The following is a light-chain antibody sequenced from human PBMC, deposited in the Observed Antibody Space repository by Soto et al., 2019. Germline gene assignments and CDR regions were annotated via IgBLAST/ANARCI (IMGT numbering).Light chain of an antibody. Sequence: QSVLTQPPSVSAAPGQKVTISCSGSRSNIGNNYVSWYQQRPGTAPKLLIYDNNERPSGIPDRFSGSKSGTSATLGITGLQTGDEADYYCGTWDSSLSAGVFDGGTKLTVL. CDR3: GTWDSSLSAGV. CDR2: DNN. V-gene: IGLV1-51*01. J-gene: IGLJ2*01. CDR1: RSNIGNNY.